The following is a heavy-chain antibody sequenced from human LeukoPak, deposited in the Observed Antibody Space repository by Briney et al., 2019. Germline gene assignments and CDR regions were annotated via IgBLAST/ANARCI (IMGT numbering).Heavy chain of an antibody. CDR2: ISSSSTI. J-gene: IGHJ6*02. CDR1: GFTFSSYS. V-gene: IGHV3-48*01. CDR3: ARDHIVVVTAKNYYYGMDV. D-gene: IGHD2-21*02. Sequence: GGSLRLSCAASGFTFSSYSMNWVRQAPGKGLEWVSYISSSSTIYYADSVKGRFTISRDNAKNSLYLQMNSLRAEDTAVYYCARDHIVVVTAKNYYYGMDVWGQGTRSPSP.